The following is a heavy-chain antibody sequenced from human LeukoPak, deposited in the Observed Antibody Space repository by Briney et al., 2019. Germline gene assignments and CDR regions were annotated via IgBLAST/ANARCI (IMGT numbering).Heavy chain of an antibody. D-gene: IGHD6-6*01. Sequence: GGSLRLSCAASGFTFSGSAMHWVRQASGKGLEWVGRIRSKANSYATAFAASVRGRFTISRDDSKNTAYLQMNSQKTEDTAVYYCTSLEYSSSSFSGYWGQGTLVTVSS. J-gene: IGHJ4*02. CDR1: GFTFSGSA. CDR2: IRSKANSYAT. CDR3: TSLEYSSSSFSGY. V-gene: IGHV3-73*01.